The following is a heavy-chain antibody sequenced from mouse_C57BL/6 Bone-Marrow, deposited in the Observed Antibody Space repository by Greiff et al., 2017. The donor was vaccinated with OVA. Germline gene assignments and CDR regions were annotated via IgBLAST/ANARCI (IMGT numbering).Heavy chain of an antibody. CDR2: IYPGDGDT. CDR3: AIYYDYDYFDY. J-gene: IGHJ2*01. D-gene: IGHD2-4*01. V-gene: IGHV1-82*01. Sequence: VKLQQSGPELVKPGASVKISCKASGYAFSSSWMNWVKQRPGKGLEWIGRIYPGDGDTNYNGKFKGKATLTADKSSSTAYMQLSSLTSEDSAVYFCAIYYDYDYFDYWGQGTTLTVSS. CDR1: GYAFSSSW.